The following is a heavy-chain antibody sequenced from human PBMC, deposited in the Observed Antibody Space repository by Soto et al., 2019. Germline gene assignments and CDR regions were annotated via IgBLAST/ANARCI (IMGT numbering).Heavy chain of an antibody. CDR1: GFSLSTSGVG. J-gene: IGHJ6*02. D-gene: IGHD3-22*01. Sequence: QITLKESGPTLVKPTQTLTLTCTFSGFSLSTSGVGVGWIRQPPGKALEWLALIYWDDDKRYRPSLKSRLTITKDTSKHQVVLTMTNMDPVDTATYYCAHSPKWRRNGGYYYFGMDVWGQGTTVTVSS. CDR2: IYWDDDK. CDR3: AHSPKWRRNGGYYYFGMDV. V-gene: IGHV2-5*02.